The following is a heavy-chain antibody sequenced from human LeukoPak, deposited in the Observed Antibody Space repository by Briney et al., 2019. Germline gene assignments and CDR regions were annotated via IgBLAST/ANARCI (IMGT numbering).Heavy chain of an antibody. CDR3: ARDHSGWLKGSFDY. D-gene: IGHD6-19*01. CDR2: INPNSGGT. J-gene: IGHJ4*02. CDR1: GYTFTGYY. V-gene: IGHV1-2*02. Sequence: ASVKVSCKASGYTFTGYYMHWVRQAPGQGLEWMGWINPNSGGTNYAQKFQGRVTMTRDTSISTAYMELSRLRSDDTAVYYCARDHSGWLKGSFDYWGQGTLVTVSS.